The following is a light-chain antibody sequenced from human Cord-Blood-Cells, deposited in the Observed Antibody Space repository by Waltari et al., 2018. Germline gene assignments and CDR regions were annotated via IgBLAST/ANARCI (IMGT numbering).Light chain of an antibody. Sequence: QSALTQPASVSGSPGQSITISCTGTSSDVGGYNYVSWYQQHPGKAPKLMIYEVSNRPSGVSNRVSGSKSGNTASLTISGLQAEDEADYYCSSDTSSSTQDWVFGGGTKLTVL. CDR1: SSDVGGYNY. CDR2: EVS. CDR3: SSDTSSSTQDWV. V-gene: IGLV2-14*01. J-gene: IGLJ3*02.